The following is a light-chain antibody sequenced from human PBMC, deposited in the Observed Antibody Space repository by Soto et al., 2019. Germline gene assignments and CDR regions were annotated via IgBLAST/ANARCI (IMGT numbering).Light chain of an antibody. V-gene: IGLV2-8*01. CDR1: INDVGGYNY. Sequence: QSVLTQPPSASGSPGQSVTISRAGTINDVGGYNYVSWYQQHPGKVPQLMIYQVTKRPSGVPDRFSASKSDTTASLTISGLQAEDEGDYYCTSYAGGNRFVFGTGTKVTVL. J-gene: IGLJ1*01. CDR3: TSYAGGNRFV. CDR2: QVT.